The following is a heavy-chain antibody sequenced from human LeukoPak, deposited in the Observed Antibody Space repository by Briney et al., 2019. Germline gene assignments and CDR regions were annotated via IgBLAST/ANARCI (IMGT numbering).Heavy chain of an antibody. CDR1: GITLSNYG. CDR3: AKRGVVIRVILVGFHKAAYYFES. Sequence: GGSPRLSCAVSGITLSNYGMSWVRQAPGKGLEWVAGISDSGGSTNYADSVKGRFTISRDNPKNTLYLQINSLRAEDTAVYFCAKRGVVIRVILVGFHKAAYYFESWGQGALVTVSS. CDR2: ISDSGGST. D-gene: IGHD3/OR15-3a*01. J-gene: IGHJ4*02. V-gene: IGHV3-23*01.